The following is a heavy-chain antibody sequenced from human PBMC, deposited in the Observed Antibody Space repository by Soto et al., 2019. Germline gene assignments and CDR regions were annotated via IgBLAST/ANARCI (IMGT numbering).Heavy chain of an antibody. Sequence: DVQLVESGGGLVQPGRSLRLSCATSGFTFDDYAMHWVRQAPGKGLEWGSGISWNSGSIGYADSVKGRLTISRDNANSSLYLQMNSVRAEDTALYFCAKDNEWDLRYFDYWGQGTLVTVSS. J-gene: IGHJ4*02. V-gene: IGHV3-9*01. CDR1: GFTFDDYA. CDR2: ISWNSGSI. CDR3: AKDNEWDLRYFDY. D-gene: IGHD1-26*01.